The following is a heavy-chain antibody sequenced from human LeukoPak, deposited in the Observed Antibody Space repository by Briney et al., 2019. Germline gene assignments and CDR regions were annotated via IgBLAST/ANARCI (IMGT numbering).Heavy chain of an antibody. V-gene: IGHV1-2*02. Sequence: ASVKVSCKASGYTFTGYYMHWVRQAPGQGLEWMGWINPNSGGTNYAQKFQGRVTMTRDTSISTAYMELSRLRSDDTAVYYCARRKYYYDSSGYPVYFDYWGQGTLVTVSS. CDR1: GYTFTGYY. J-gene: IGHJ4*02. CDR3: ARRKYYYDSSGYPVYFDY. D-gene: IGHD3-22*01. CDR2: INPNSGGT.